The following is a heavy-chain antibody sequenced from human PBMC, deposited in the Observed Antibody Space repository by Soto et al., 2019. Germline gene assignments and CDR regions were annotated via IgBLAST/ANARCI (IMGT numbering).Heavy chain of an antibody. V-gene: IGHV3-30-3*01. Sequence: GSLRLSCAASGFTFSSYAMHWVRQATGKGLEWVALISYDGSDKDYADSVKGRFTISRDNSRNTLFLQMNSLRAEDTAVYYCARDYYKYYDSSGYYRSPAYWGQGTLVTVSS. D-gene: IGHD3-22*01. J-gene: IGHJ4*02. CDR2: ISYDGSDK. CDR1: GFTFSSYA. CDR3: ARDYYKYYDSSGYYRSPAY.